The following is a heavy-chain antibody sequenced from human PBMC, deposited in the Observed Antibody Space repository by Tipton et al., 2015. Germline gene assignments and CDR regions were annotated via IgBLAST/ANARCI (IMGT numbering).Heavy chain of an antibody. J-gene: IGHJ4*02. CDR3: ARESRSGGWELFGYFDY. CDR1: GYTFTSYD. V-gene: IGHV1-18*01. Sequence: QVQLVQSGAEVKKPGASLRVSCKASGYTFTSYDITWVRQAPGQGLEWMGWINVINGNTKYAQKFQGRVTMTTDRSTSTAYMELRSLRSDDTAVYYCARESRSGGWELFGYFDYWGQGTLVTVSS. D-gene: IGHD1-26*01. CDR2: INVINGNT.